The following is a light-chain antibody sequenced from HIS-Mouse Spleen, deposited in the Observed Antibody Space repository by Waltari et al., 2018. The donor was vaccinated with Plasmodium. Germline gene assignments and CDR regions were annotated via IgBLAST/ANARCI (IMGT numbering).Light chain of an antibody. J-gene: IGLJ3*02. CDR1: KLGAKY. V-gene: IGLV3-1*01. CDR2: QDS. CDR3: QAWDSSTAV. Sequence: SYELTQPPSVSVSPGQTASLTCPGDKLGAKYACWYQQKPGQSPVLVIYQDSKRPSGIPERFSGSNSGNTATLTISGTQAMDEADYYCQAWDSSTAVFGGGTKLTVL.